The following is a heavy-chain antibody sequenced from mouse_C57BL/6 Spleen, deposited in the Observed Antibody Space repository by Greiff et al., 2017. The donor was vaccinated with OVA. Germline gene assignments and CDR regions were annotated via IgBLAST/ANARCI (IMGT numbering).Heavy chain of an antibody. J-gene: IGHJ3*01. CDR3: ARRYYGSPFAY. Sequence: DVKLQESGPELVKPGASVKMSCKASGYTFTDYNMHWVKQSHGKSLEWIGYINPNNGGTSYNQKFKGKATLTVNKSSSTAYMELRSLTSEDSAVYYCARRYYGSPFAYWGQGTLVTVSA. CDR2: INPNNGGT. V-gene: IGHV1-22*01. CDR1: GYTFTDYN. D-gene: IGHD1-1*01.